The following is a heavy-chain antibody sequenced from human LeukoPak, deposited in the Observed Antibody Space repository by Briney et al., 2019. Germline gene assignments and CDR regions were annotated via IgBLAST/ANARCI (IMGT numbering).Heavy chain of an antibody. J-gene: IGHJ4*02. CDR3: ASLIAARKSSFDY. V-gene: IGHV3-48*04. CDR1: GFTFSSYS. D-gene: IGHD6-6*01. CDR2: ISSSGSTI. Sequence: GGSLRLSCAASGFTFSSYSMNWVRQAPGKGLEWLSYISSSGSTIYYADSVKGRFTISRDNAKNSLYLQMNSLRAEDTAVYYCASLIAARKSSFDYWGQGTLVTVSS.